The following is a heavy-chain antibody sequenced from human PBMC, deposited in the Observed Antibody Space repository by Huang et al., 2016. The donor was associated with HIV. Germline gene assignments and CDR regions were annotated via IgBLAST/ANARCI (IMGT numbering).Heavy chain of an antibody. Sequence: QQQLQQWGAGLLKPSETLSLTCAVYGGSFTNYYWGWIRQPPGKGLEWIGEINHGGSTQYSPSLKRRVTISVDTSKNQVSLKLTSVSAADTAVYYCVRGPRYVSADWYARLRNYWFFDLWGRGSLVSVSS. J-gene: IGHJ2*01. CDR1: GGSFTNYY. CDR3: VRGPRYVSADWYARLRNYWFFDL. V-gene: IGHV4-34*01. CDR2: INHGGST. D-gene: IGHD3-9*01.